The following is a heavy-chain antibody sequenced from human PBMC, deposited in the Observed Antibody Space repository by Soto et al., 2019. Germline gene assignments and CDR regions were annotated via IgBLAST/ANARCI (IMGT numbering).Heavy chain of an antibody. D-gene: IGHD2-15*01. Sequence: SETLSLTCAVYGGSFSGYYWSWIRQPPGKGLEWIGEINHSGSTNYNPSLKSRVTISVDTSKNQFSLKLSSVTAADTAVYYCARVAPRHGRGGSCVSGRDYLGEGNLVTV. J-gene: IGHJ4*02. CDR1: GGSFSGYY. V-gene: IGHV4-34*01. CDR2: INHSGST. CDR3: ARVAPRHGRGGSCVSGRDY.